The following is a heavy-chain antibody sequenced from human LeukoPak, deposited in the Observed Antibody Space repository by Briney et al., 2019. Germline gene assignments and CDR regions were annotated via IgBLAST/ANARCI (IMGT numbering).Heavy chain of an antibody. D-gene: IGHD4-17*01. V-gene: IGHV4-59*12. CDR1: GGSISSYY. CDR2: IYYSGST. CDR3: ARDRDYGAVIGY. J-gene: IGHJ4*02. Sequence: SETLSLTCTVSGGSISSYYWSWIRQPPGKGLEYIGYIYYSGSTYYNPSLKSRVTISVDTSKNQFSLKLSSVTAADTAVYYCARDRDYGAVIGYWGQGTLVTVSS.